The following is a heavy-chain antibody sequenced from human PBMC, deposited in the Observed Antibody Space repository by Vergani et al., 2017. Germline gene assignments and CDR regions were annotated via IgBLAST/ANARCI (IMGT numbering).Heavy chain of an antibody. J-gene: IGHJ1*01. V-gene: IGHV3-30-3*01. D-gene: IGHD2-2*02. CDR3: ARAPSSLLYRAGYFQD. CDR1: GFTFSSYA. CDR2: ISYVGSNK. Sequence: QVQLVESGGGVVQPGRSLRLSCAASGFTFSSYAMHWVRQAPGKGLEWVSVISYVGSNKYYADSVKGRFTISRDNSNDTLYLQMNSLRAEDTAVYYCARAPSSLLYRAGYFQDWGQGTLVTVSP.